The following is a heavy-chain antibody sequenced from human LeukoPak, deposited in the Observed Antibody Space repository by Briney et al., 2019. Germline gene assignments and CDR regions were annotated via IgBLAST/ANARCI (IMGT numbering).Heavy chain of an antibody. Sequence: ASVKVSCKASGYTFTTYYMHWLRQAPGQGLEWMGIINLSGGATTYAQKFQGRVTMTRDTSISTAYMELSRLRSDDTAVYYCARDWFDSGSYVWGQGTLVTVSS. D-gene: IGHD1-26*01. CDR2: INLSGGAT. CDR1: GYTFTTYY. CDR3: ARDWFDSGSYV. J-gene: IGHJ4*02. V-gene: IGHV1-46*01.